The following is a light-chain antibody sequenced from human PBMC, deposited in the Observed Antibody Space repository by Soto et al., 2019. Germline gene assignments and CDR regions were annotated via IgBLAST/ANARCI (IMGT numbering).Light chain of an antibody. CDR1: QGISSW. CDR2: AAS. Sequence: DIQMTQSPSSVSASVGDRITITCRASQGISSWLAWYQQKPGEAPKLLIYAASTLQSGVPSRFSGSGSETEFTLSISSLQPEDFATYFCQQIYSAPLTFGGGTKV. CDR3: QQIYSAPLT. J-gene: IGKJ4*01. V-gene: IGKV1-12*01.